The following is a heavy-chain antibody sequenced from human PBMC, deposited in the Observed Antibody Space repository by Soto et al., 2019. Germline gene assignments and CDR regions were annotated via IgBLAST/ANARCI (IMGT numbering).Heavy chain of an antibody. V-gene: IGHV1-8*01. CDR2: MNPNSGNT. D-gene: IGHD2-21*02. J-gene: IGHJ4*02. Sequence: QVQLVQSGAEVKKPGASVKVSCKASGYSFSNYDINWVRQATGQGLEWMGWMNPNSGNTGYAQNFQGRVTMTRNTSISTAYMELNSLRPEDTAVYYCATGGRRSDCYLNWGQGTLVTVSS. CDR1: GYSFSNYD. CDR3: ATGGRRSDCYLN.